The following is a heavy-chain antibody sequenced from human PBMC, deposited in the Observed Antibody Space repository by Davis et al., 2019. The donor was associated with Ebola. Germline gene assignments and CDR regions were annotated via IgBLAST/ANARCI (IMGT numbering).Heavy chain of an antibody. CDR2: TYYTSKWFN. J-gene: IGHJ4*02. CDR3: ARGWLRSGFDY. D-gene: IGHD5-12*01. V-gene: IGHV6-1*01. Sequence: HSQTLSLTCAISGDSVSSGGWNWIRQSPSRGLEWLGRTYYTSKWFNYYAVSVKSRITINPDTSKNQFSLQLNSVTPEDTAVYYCARGWLRSGFDYWGQGTLATVSS. CDR1: GDSVSSGG.